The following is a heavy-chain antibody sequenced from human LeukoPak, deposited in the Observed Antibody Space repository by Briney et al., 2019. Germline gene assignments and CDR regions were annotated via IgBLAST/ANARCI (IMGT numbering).Heavy chain of an antibody. CDR3: AKDGSNPYYYYGMDV. Sequence: GRSLGLSCAASGFTFSSYVMHWVGQAPGKGLEWVAVISYDESNKYYADSVRGRFTISRDNSKNTLYLQMSSLRPEDTAVYYCAKDGSNPYYYYGMDVWGQGTTVTVSS. CDR1: GFTFSSYV. CDR2: ISYDESNK. J-gene: IGHJ6*02. V-gene: IGHV3-30*18. D-gene: IGHD4-23*01.